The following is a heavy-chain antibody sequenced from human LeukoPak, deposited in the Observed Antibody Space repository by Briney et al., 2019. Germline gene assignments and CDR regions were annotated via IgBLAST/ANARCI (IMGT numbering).Heavy chain of an antibody. Sequence: ASVKVSCKASGYTFNGYYMHWVRQAPGQGLEWMGWINPNSGGTNYAQKFQGRVTMTRDTSISTAYMELSRLRSDDTAVYYCARDRADIAAGWFDPWGQGTLVTVSS. CDR3: ARDRADIAAGWFDP. CDR1: GYTFNGYY. CDR2: INPNSGGT. V-gene: IGHV1-2*02. D-gene: IGHD6-13*01. J-gene: IGHJ5*02.